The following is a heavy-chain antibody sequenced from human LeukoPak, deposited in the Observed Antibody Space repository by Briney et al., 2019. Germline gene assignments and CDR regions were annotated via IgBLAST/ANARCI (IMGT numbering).Heavy chain of an antibody. CDR1: GFTFSTYG. CDR2: IWFDGSKR. D-gene: IGHD2-8*02. J-gene: IGHJ4*02. CDR3: ARCTGGSCVFDY. Sequence: GGSLRLSYSASGFTFSTYGMLWVRQAPGKGLEWVALIWFDGSKRYYGDSLKGRFTVSRDNSKNTLCLQVDSLRAEDTAVYYCARCTGGSCVFDYWGQGTLVTVSS. V-gene: IGHV3-33*01.